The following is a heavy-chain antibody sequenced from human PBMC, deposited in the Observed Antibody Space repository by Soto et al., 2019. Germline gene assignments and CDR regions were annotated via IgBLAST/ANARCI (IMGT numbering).Heavy chain of an antibody. Sequence: SETLSLTCTVSGGSISSGVYYWSWIRQHPGKGLEWIGYIYYSGGTYYNPSLKSRVAISVDKSKNQFSLKLSSVTAADTAVYYCARDSLTGYYFDYWGQGMLVTVSS. V-gene: IGHV4-31*03. CDR1: GGSISSGVYY. CDR3: ARDSLTGYYFDY. J-gene: IGHJ4*02. CDR2: IYYSGGT. D-gene: IGHD3-9*01.